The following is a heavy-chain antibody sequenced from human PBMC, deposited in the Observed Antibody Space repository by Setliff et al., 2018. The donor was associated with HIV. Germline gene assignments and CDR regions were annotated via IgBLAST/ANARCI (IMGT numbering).Heavy chain of an antibody. V-gene: IGHV3-15*01. J-gene: IGHJ4*02. D-gene: IGHD3-22*01. CDR3: ARPQHIYDDSSDDY. Sequence: PGGSLRLSCAASGFTFSNAWMSWVRQAPGKGLEWVGRIKSKTDGGTADYAAPVKGRFTISRDDSKSTVYLQMNSLKTEDTAVYYCARPQHIYDDSSDDYWGQGTLVTVSS. CDR1: GFTFSNAW. CDR2: IKSKTDGGTA.